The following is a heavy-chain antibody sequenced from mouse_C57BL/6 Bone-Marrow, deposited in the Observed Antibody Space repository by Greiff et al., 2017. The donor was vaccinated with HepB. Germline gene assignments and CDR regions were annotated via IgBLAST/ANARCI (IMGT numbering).Heavy chain of an antibody. CDR3: ARSPGIDYGDY. V-gene: IGHV1-50*01. CDR2: IDPSDSYT. Sequence: QVQLQQPGAELVKPGASVKLSCKASGYTFTSYWMQWVKQRPGQGLEWIGEIDPSDSYTNYNQKFKGKATLTVDTSSSTAYMQLSSLTYEDSAVYYCARSPGIDYGDYWGQGTTLTVSS. J-gene: IGHJ2*01. CDR1: GYTFTSYW. D-gene: IGHD1-1*02.